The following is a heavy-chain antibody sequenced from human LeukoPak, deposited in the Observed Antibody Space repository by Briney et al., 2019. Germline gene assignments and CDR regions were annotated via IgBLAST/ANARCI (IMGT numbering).Heavy chain of an antibody. Sequence: GGSLRLSSEVSGFTFETYWMSWVRQAPGKGLEWVANIDEDGNEEHYVRSVKGRFTISRDNAKNLVYLQMNSLRVDDTAVYYCTRGETMDVWGKGTTVTVSS. CDR3: TRGETMDV. J-gene: IGHJ6*03. CDR2: IDEDGNEE. V-gene: IGHV3-7*01. CDR1: GFTFETYW. D-gene: IGHD5-24*01.